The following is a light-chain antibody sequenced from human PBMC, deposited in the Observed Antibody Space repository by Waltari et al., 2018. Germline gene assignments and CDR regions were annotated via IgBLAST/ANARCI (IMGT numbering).Light chain of an antibody. Sequence: DIQMTQSPSSLSASVGDRVTVTCRASQSIGTSLNWYQQKPGKAPKLLIYAASSLQSGVPSRFSGRGSGTDFTLTINSLQPEDFATYYCQQSYTTPYTFGQGTKLEIK. J-gene: IGKJ2*01. CDR1: QSIGTS. CDR2: AAS. V-gene: IGKV1-39*01. CDR3: QQSYTTPYT.